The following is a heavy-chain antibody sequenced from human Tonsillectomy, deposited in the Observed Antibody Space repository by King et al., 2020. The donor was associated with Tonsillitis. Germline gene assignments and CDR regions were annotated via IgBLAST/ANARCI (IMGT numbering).Heavy chain of an antibody. Sequence: QLVQSGAEVKKPGASVKVSCKASGYTFTGYYMHWVRQVPGQGLEWMGWIKPNSGGTKNAQKFQGRVTMTRDTSISTAYMELSRLRSDDTAVYYCAREDAGATMHFDYWGQGTLVTVSS. J-gene: IGHJ4*02. CDR3: AREDAGATMHFDY. CDR2: IKPNSGGT. CDR1: GYTFTGYY. D-gene: IGHD5-24*01. V-gene: IGHV1-2*02.